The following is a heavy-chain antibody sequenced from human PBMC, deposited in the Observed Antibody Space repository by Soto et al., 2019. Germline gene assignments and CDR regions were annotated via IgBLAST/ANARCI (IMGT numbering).Heavy chain of an antibody. CDR3: ARDLIVNGPYDSSV. V-gene: IGHV1-69*08. Sequence: QVQLVQSGAEVKKPGSSVKVSCRASGGTFSSYTISWVRQAPGQGLEWMGRIIPILGIANYAQKFQGRVTITADKSTSTGYMELSSLRSEDTAVYYCARDLIVNGPYDSSVWGKGTTVTVSS. CDR1: GGTFSSYT. D-gene: IGHD3-3*01. CDR2: IIPILGIA. J-gene: IGHJ6*04.